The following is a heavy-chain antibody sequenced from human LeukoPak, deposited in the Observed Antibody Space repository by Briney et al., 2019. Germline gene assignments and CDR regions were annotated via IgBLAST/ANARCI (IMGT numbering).Heavy chain of an antibody. V-gene: IGHV1-18*01. J-gene: IGHJ4*02. D-gene: IGHD3-22*01. Sequence: GASVKVSCKASGYTFTSYGISWVRQAPGQGLEWMGWISAYNGDTSYAQKFQVRVTMTTDTSTTTAYMELRSLRSDDTAVYYCARDGAYHDSSGSYYGVGDDFWGQGTLVTVSS. CDR1: GYTFTSYG. CDR2: ISAYNGDT. CDR3: ARDGAYHDSSGSYYGVGDDF.